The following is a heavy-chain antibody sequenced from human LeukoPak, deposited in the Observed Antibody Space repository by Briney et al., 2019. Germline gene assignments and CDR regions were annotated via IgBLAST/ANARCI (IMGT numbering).Heavy chain of an antibody. V-gene: IGHV3-30*02. CDR2: IRYDGSNK. Sequence: WGSLRLSCAASGFTFSSYGMHWVRQAPGKGLEWVAFIRYDGSNKYYADSVKGRFTISRDNSKNTLYLQMNSLRAEDTAVYYCAGGGSSWYASLGYWGQGTLVTVSS. J-gene: IGHJ4*02. D-gene: IGHD6-13*01. CDR1: GFTFSSYG. CDR3: AGGGSSWYASLGY.